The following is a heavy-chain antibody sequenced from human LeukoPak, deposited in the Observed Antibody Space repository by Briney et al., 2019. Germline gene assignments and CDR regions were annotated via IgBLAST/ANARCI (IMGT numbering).Heavy chain of an antibody. CDR2: ISSSESHT. V-gene: IGHV3-11*03. Sequence: PGGSVTLSCVPSGFILSDYYMSWMRQAPGKGGEGVSYISSSESHTNYADSVTGRFTISINNAKKSLHLQMNSLRAEDTAVYYCARHPDGSLSLDYWGQGTLVTVSS. J-gene: IGHJ4*02. D-gene: IGHD1-26*01. CDR1: GFILSDYY. CDR3: ARHPDGSLSLDY.